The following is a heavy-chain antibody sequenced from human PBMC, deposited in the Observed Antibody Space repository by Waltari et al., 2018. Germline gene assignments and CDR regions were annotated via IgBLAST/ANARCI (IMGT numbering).Heavy chain of an antibody. CDR2: IQIISNI. J-gene: IGHJ4*02. V-gene: IGHV3-66*01. D-gene: IGHD2-15*01. CDR1: GFSVRNNY. Sequence: EVQIVESGGTLVQTGESLRLSCLVSGFSVRNNYMWWVREAPGDRVELCSSIQIISNIFYADSVRGRFTISKDTSNNTVYLQMSGLRAEFTAVYYCTREGGISGYFYFWVQGSLVTVSS. CDR3: TREGGISGYFYF.